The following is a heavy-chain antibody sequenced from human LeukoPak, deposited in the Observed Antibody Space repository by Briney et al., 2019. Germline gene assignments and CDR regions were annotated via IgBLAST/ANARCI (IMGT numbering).Heavy chain of an antibody. CDR1: TFTFSSYT. CDR3: ARDFGPYGMDV. V-gene: IGHV3-21*01. J-gene: IGHJ6*02. Sequence: GGSLRLSCAASTFTFSSYTMNWVRQAPGTGLEWVSSICSSGSYIYYADSLKGRFTVSRDNARKSLYLQMNSLRAEDTAVYYCARDFGPYGMDVWGQGTTVTVSS. D-gene: IGHD3-16*01. CDR2: ICSSGSYI.